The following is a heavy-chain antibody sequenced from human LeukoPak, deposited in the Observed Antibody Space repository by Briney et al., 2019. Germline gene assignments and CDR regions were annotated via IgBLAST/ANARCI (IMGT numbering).Heavy chain of an antibody. CDR2: ISSSSSTI. V-gene: IGHV3-48*04. J-gene: IGHJ4*02. D-gene: IGHD2-2*01. CDR1: GFTFSSYS. Sequence: GGSLRLSCAASGFTFSSYSMNWVRQAPGKGLEWVSYISSSSSTIYYADSVKGRFTISRDNAKNSLYLQMNSLRAEDTAVYYCARDSGYCSSTGCYVHYFDYWGQGTLVTVSS. CDR3: ARDSGYCSSTGCYVHYFDY.